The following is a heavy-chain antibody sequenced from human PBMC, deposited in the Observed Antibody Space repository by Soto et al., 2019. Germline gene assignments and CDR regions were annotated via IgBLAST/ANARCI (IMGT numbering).Heavy chain of an antibody. Sequence: PAGSLRRSCAASVSTSRSHAMNCVRQTQEQGLEWVSSISSTSTYTHYADSVKGRFTISRDTANDSLFLQMNSLRAEDTAIYYWARDVALAGDYWGQGALVTVSS. CDR3: ARDVALAGDY. CDR1: VSTSRSHA. CDR2: ISSTSTYT. V-gene: IGHV3-21*01. J-gene: IGHJ4*02. D-gene: IGHD6-19*01.